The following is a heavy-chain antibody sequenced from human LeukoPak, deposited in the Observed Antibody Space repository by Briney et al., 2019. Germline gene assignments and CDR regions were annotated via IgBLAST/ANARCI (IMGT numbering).Heavy chain of an antibody. V-gene: IGHV1-8*01. D-gene: IGHD3-10*01. CDR1: GYTFTSYD. CDR2: MNPDTGNT. J-gene: IGHJ4*02. CDR3: ARNSLDMVRGVCDY. Sequence: GASVKVSCKASGYTFTSYDINWVRQATGQGLEWMGWMNPDTGNTGYAQKFQGRVTMTRNTSISTAYMELSSLRSEDTAVYYCARNSLDMVRGVCDYWGQGTLVTVSS.